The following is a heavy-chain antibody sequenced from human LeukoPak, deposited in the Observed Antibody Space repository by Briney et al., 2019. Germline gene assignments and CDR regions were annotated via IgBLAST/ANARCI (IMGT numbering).Heavy chain of an antibody. D-gene: IGHD6-13*01. J-gene: IGHJ6*03. Sequence: PGGSLRLSCAASGFTFSSYWMSWVRQAPGKGLEWVANIMQDGSEKYYVDSVKGRFTISRDNAKNSLYLQMNSLRAEDTAVYYCAREEYSSSWYGYYYYMDVWGKGTTVTVSS. CDR3: AREEYSSSWYGYYYYMDV. CDR1: GFTFSSYW. CDR2: IMQDGSEK. V-gene: IGHV3-7*01.